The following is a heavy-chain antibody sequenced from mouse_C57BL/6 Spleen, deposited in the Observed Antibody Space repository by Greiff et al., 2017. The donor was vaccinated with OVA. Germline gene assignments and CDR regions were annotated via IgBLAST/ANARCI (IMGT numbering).Heavy chain of an antibody. D-gene: IGHD4-1*01. CDR2: ISSGGDYI. V-gene: IGHV5-9-1*02. CDR1: GFTFSSYA. CDR3: TRDTGTVFAY. Sequence: EVKLMESGEGLVKPGGSLKLSCAASGFTFSSYAMSWVRQTPEKRLEWVAYISSGGDYIYYADTVKGRFTISRDNARNTLYLQMSSLKSEDTAMYYCTRDTGTVFAYWGQGTLVTVSA. J-gene: IGHJ3*01.